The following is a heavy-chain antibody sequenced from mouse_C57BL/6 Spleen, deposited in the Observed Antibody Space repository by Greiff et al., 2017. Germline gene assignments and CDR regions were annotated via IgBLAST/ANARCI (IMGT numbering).Heavy chain of an antibody. J-gene: IGHJ3*01. CDR1: GYTFTSYW. CDR3: ARGYGSSYGAWFAY. Sequence: VQLQQPGAELVKPGASVKMSCKASGYTFTSYWITWVKQRPGQGLEWIGDIYPGSGSTNYNEKFKSKATLTVDTSSSTAYMQLSSLTSEDSAVYYCARGYGSSYGAWFAYWGQGTLVTVSA. D-gene: IGHD1-1*01. V-gene: IGHV1-55*01. CDR2: IYPGSGST.